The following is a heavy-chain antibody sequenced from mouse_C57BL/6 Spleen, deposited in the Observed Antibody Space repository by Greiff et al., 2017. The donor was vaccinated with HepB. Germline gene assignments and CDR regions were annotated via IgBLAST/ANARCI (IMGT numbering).Heavy chain of an antibody. V-gene: IGHV1-26*01. CDR1: GYTFTDYY. D-gene: IGHD1-1*01. CDR2: INPNNGGT. CDR3: ARNRDYGGAWFAY. Sequence: VQLQQSGPELVKPGASVKISCKASGYTFTDYYMNWVKQSHGKSLEWIGDINPNNGGTSYNQKFKGKATLTVDKSSSTAYMELRSLTSEDSAVYYCARNRDYGGAWFAYWGQGTLVTVSA. J-gene: IGHJ3*01.